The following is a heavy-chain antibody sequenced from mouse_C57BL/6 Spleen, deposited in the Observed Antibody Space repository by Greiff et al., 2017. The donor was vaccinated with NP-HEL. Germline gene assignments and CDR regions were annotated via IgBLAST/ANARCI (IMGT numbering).Heavy chain of an antibody. V-gene: IGHV1-61*01. CDR1: GYTFTSYW. Sequence: QVQLQQSGAELVRPGSSVKLSCKASGYTFTSYWMDWVKQRPGQGLEWIGNIYPSDSETHYNQKFKDKATLTVDKSSSTAYMQLSSLTSEDSAVYYCARGGGYDAFYYWGQGTTLTVSS. J-gene: IGHJ2*01. CDR2: IYPSDSET. CDR3: ARGGGYDAFYY. D-gene: IGHD2-2*01.